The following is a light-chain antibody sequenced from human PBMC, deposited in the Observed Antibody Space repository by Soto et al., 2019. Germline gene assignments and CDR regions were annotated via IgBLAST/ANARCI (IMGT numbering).Light chain of an antibody. Sequence: IQMTQSPSSLSASVGDRVTITCRASQSISSYLNWYQQKPGKAPKLLIYAASSLQSGVPSRFSGSGSGTEFTLTISSLQPDDFATYYCQQYNSYSLTFGGGTKVAIK. J-gene: IGKJ4*01. CDR3: QQYNSYSLT. CDR2: AAS. V-gene: IGKV1-5*01. CDR1: QSISSY.